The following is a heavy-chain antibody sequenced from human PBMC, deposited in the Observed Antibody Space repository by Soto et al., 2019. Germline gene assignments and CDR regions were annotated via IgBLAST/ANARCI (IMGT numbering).Heavy chain of an antibody. Sequence: SETLSLTCTVSGGSISSYYWSWIRQPPGKGLEWIGYIYYSGSTNCNPSLKSRVTISVDTSKNQFSLKLSSVTAADTAVYYCARVSSSWYSHYYYSMDVWGKGTTVTVSS. J-gene: IGHJ6*03. D-gene: IGHD6-13*01. V-gene: IGHV4-59*01. CDR2: IYYSGST. CDR1: GGSISSYY. CDR3: ARVSSSWYSHYYYSMDV.